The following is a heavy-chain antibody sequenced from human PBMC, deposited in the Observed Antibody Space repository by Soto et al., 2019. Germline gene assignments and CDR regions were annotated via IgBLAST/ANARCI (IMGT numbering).Heavy chain of an antibody. Sequence: QVHLVQSGAEVKKPGASVKVSCKGSGYAFTTYGITWVRQAPGQGLEWMGWISAHNGNTNYAQKLQGRVTVNRDTSTSTAYMELSSLRSDDTAVYYCARGRYGDYWGQGALVTVSS. CDR1: GYAFTTYG. CDR3: ARGRYGDY. CDR2: ISAHNGNT. V-gene: IGHV1-18*01. J-gene: IGHJ4*02. D-gene: IGHD1-1*01.